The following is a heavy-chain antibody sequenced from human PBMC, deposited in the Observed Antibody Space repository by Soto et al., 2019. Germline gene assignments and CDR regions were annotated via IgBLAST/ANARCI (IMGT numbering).Heavy chain of an antibody. D-gene: IGHD5-18*01. CDR3: ARVDTAMAYGMDV. J-gene: IGHJ6*02. Sequence: QVQLVQSGAEVKKPGSSVKVSCKASGGTFSSYAISWVRQAPGQGLEWMGGIIPIFGTANYAQKFQGRVTXPXDXXTSTPYMERSCLRSEGTAGYYCARVDTAMAYGMDVWGQGTTVTVCS. CDR1: GGTFSSYA. CDR2: IIPIFGTA. V-gene: IGHV1-69*05.